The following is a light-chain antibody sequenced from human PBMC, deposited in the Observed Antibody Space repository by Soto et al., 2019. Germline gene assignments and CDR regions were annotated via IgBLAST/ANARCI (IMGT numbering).Light chain of an antibody. CDR3: QHYYERPLT. V-gene: IGKV3-15*01. J-gene: IGKJ4*01. Sequence: EIVMSQTPATLSVSPGERGTLSCRASQTIRTNLAWYQQKPGQAPRLLIFGASSRAIGIPARFSGSGSGTEFTLTISSLQSEDFAVYYCQHYYERPLTFGGGTNVEIK. CDR1: QTIRTN. CDR2: GAS.